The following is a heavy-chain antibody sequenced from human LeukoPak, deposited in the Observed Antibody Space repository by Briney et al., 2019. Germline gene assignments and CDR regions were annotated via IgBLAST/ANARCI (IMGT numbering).Heavy chain of an antibody. J-gene: IGHJ6*02. CDR2: MNPNSGNT. V-gene: IGHV1-8*01. Sequence: ASVKVSCKASGYTFTSYDINWVRQATGQGLEWMGWMNPNSGNTGYAQKFQGRVTMTRNTSISTAYMGLSSLRSEDTAVYYCARGLSSGWYRLYYYGMDVWGQGTTVTVSS. CDR1: GYTFTSYD. CDR3: ARGLSSGWYRLYYYGMDV. D-gene: IGHD6-19*01.